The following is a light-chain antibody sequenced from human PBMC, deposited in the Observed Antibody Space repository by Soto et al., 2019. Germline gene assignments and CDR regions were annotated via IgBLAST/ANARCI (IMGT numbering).Light chain of an antibody. CDR3: QHSYSTLWT. Sequence: DVQMTQSPSSLSASVGDRVTITCRTSQSISSYLNWYQQKPGKAPNLLIYAASSLQSGVPSRFSVSGFGTDFSLTISSLQPEDFATYYCQHSYSTLWTFGQGTKVQIK. CDR2: AAS. J-gene: IGKJ1*01. CDR1: QSISSY. V-gene: IGKV1-39*01.